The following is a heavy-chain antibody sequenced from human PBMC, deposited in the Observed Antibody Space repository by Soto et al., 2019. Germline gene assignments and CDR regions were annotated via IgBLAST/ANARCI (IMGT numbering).Heavy chain of an antibody. Sequence: PGGSLRLSCAASGFTFSSYAMHWVRQAPGKGLEWVAVISYDGSNKYYADSVKGRFTISRDNSKNTLYLQMNSLRAEDTAVYYCARDVGYCSSTSCYLSFSYYYYMDVWGKGTTVTVSS. V-gene: IGHV3-30-3*01. CDR1: GFTFSSYA. D-gene: IGHD2-2*01. CDR2: ISYDGSNK. CDR3: ARDVGYCSSTSCYLSFSYYYYMDV. J-gene: IGHJ6*03.